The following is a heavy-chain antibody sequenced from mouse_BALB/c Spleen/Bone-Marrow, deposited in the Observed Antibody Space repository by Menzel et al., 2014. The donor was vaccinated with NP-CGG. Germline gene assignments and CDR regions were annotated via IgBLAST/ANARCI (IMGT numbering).Heavy chain of an antibody. CDR3: ARYYYAMDY. J-gene: IGHJ4*01. CDR2: IDPANGNT. CDR1: GFNIXDTY. V-gene: IGHV14-3*02. Sequence: EVQLQQSGAELVKPGASVKLSCTASGFNIXDTYMHWVKQRPEQGLEWIGRIDPANGNTKYDPKFQGKATITADTSSNTAYLQLSSLTSEDTAVYCCARYYYAMDYWGQGTSVTVSS.